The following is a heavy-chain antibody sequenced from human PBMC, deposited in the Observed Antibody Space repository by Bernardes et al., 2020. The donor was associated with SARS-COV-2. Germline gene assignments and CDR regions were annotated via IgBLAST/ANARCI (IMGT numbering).Heavy chain of an antibody. Sequence: GGSLRPSCVPSAISLSNHAMSCVRQAPGRGLEWVSVITGNGHITYYADSAKDPLTISRNKSKNTLYLKMNSLRTEDTAISYCAKGSFGVELRHAFDILGQGTMISVSS. V-gene: IGHV3-23*01. CDR3: AKGSFGVELRHAFDI. CDR2: ITGNGHIT. D-gene: IGHD3-3*01. CDR1: AISLSNHA. J-gene: IGHJ3*02.